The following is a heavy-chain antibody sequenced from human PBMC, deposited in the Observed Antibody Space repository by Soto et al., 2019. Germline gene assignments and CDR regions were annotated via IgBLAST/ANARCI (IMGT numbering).Heavy chain of an antibody. CDR3: AGIARDTIRYNWKYDEPDY. Sequence: GSLLLSCAASGFTFSSYGMHWVRQAPGKGLEWVAVISYDGSNKYYADSVKGRFTISRDNSKNTLYLQMNSLRAEDTAVYYCAGIARDTIRYNWKYDEPDYWGQGTLVTVYS. CDR2: ISYDGSNK. D-gene: IGHD1-7*01. V-gene: IGHV3-30*03. J-gene: IGHJ4*02. CDR1: GFTFSSYG.